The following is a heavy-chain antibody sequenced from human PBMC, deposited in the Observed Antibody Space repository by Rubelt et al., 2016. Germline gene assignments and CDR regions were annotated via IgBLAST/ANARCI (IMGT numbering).Heavy chain of an antibody. CDR2: INTNTGNP. CDR3: ARVIAAREDYNWFDP. J-gene: IGHJ5*02. CDR1: GYTFTSYA. D-gene: IGHD6-6*01. Sequence: QVQLVQSGSELKKPGASVKVSCKASGYTFTSYAMNWVRQAPGQGLEWMGWINTNTGNPTYAPGFTGRFVFSLDTSVSTSYLQLSSLKAEDTAVYYCARVIAAREDYNWFDPWGQGTLVTVSS. V-gene: IGHV7-4-1*02.